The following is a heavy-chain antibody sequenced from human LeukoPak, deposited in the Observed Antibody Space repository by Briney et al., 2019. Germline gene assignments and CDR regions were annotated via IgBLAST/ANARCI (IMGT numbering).Heavy chain of an antibody. CDR1: GLTFSSYS. CDR3: ARDLRPQYYYDSSGYSPPDY. Sequence: GGSLRLSCAASGLTFSSYSMNWVRQAPGKGLEWVSSISSSSSYIYYADSVKGRFTISRDNAKNSLYLQMNSLRAEDTAVYYCARDLRPQYYYDSSGYSPPDYWGQGTLVTVSS. D-gene: IGHD3-22*01. J-gene: IGHJ4*02. V-gene: IGHV3-21*01. CDR2: ISSSSSYI.